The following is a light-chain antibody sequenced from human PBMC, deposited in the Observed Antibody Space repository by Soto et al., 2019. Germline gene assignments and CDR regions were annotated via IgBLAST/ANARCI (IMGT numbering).Light chain of an antibody. CDR2: DAS. CDR1: QGVGST. J-gene: IGKJ4*01. Sequence: ELVLTQSPATLSVSPGERATLSCRASQGVGSTLAWYQQEPGQAPRLLIYDASNRATGIPARFSGSGSGTDFTLTISSLEPEDSAVYYCQQRSNWPPLTFGGGTKVEIK. CDR3: QQRSNWPPLT. V-gene: IGKV3-11*01.